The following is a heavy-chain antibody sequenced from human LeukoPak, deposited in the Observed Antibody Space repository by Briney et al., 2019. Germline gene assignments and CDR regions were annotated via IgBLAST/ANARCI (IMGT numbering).Heavy chain of an antibody. CDR1: GSTFRTSA. D-gene: IGHD1-26*01. Sequence: SVKVSCKASGSTFRTSALTWLRQAPGQGLEWTGEIVPIYNKPKYAQNFQGRVTIIADDTTSTVYMELSGLRPDDTAVYFCAREVWELTYFDSWGQGTLVVVSS. CDR3: AREVWELTYFDS. J-gene: IGHJ4*02. V-gene: IGHV1-69*01. CDR2: IVPIYNKP.